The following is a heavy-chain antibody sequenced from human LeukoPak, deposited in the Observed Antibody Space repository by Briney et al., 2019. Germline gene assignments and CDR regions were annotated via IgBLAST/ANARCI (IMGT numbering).Heavy chain of an antibody. V-gene: IGHV4-59*01. D-gene: IGHD7-27*01. CDR3: ARDRELGILDY. Sequence: SETLSLTCSVSGGSISSYYWSWIRQPPGKGLEWIGYIYYSGSTNYNPSLKSRVTISVDTSKNQFSLKLSSLTAADTAVYYCARDRELGILDYWGQGTLVTVSS. J-gene: IGHJ4*02. CDR1: GGSISSYY. CDR2: IYYSGST.